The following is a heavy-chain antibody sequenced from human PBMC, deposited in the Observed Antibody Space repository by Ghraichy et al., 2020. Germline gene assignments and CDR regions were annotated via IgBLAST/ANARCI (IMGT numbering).Heavy chain of an antibody. D-gene: IGHD6-19*01. J-gene: IGHJ4*02. CDR2: IDDRGSA. CDR3: TKGSGWYLY. Sequence: LRLSCSVSGDSMSSSYWSWTRQPPGKGLEWIGYIDDRGSASYNPSLQSRVTMSVDTSKNQFSLKLSSVTAADTAVYYCTKGSGWYLYWGQGPLVTVSS. V-gene: IGHV4-59*01. CDR1: GDSMSSSY.